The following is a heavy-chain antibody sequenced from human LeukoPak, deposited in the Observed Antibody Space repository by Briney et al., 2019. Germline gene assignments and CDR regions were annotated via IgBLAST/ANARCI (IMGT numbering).Heavy chain of an antibody. CDR2: IIPIFGTA. CDR1: GGTFSSYA. V-gene: IGHV1-69*13. D-gene: IGHD2-15*01. Sequence: ASVKVSCKASGGTFSSYAISWVRQAPGQGLEWMGGIIPIFGTANYAQKFQGRVTITADESTSTAYMELSSLRSEDTAVYYCARVRFVVVVAIPASWFDPWGQGTLVTVSS. CDR3: ARVRFVVVVAIPASWFDP. J-gene: IGHJ5*02.